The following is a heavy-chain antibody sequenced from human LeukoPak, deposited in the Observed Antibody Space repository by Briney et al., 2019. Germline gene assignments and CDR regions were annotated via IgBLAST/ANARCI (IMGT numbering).Heavy chain of an antibody. CDR1: GGSFSGYY. CDR3: ARHESRADIVVVPAAMPGAKNNWFDP. J-gene: IGHJ5*02. D-gene: IGHD2-2*01. CDR2: INHSGST. Sequence: PSETLSLTCAVYGGSFSGYYWSWIRQPPGKGLEWIGEINHSGSTNYNPSLKSRVTISVDTSKNQFSLKLSSVTAADTAVYYCARHESRADIVVVPAAMPGAKNNWFDPWGQGTLVTVSS. V-gene: IGHV4-34*01.